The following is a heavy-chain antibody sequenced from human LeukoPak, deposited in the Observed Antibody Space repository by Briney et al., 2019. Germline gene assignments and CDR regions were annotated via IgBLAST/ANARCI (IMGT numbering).Heavy chain of an antibody. CDR3: ARAYYDILTGYYPGRGFDY. D-gene: IGHD3-9*01. V-gene: IGHV3-48*01. CDR1: GFTFSSYW. CDR2: ISSSSSTI. Sequence: GGSLRLSCAASGFTFSSYWIHWVRQAPGKGLEWVSYISSSSSTIYYADSVKGRFTISRDNAKNSLYLQMNSLRAEDTAVYYCARAYYDILTGYYPGRGFDYWGQGTLVTVSS. J-gene: IGHJ4*02.